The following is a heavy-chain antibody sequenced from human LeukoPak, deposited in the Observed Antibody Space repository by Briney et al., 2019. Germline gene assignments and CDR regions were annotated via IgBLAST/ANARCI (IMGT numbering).Heavy chain of an antibody. CDR3: ARVDGHAGYYDSSGFLDY. Sequence: SETLSLTCTVSGGSISSGSYYWSWIRQPAGKGLEWIGRIYTSGSTNYNPSLKSRVAISVDTSKNQFSLKLSSVTAADTAVYYCARVDGHAGYYDSSGFLDYWGQGTLVTVSS. CDR1: GGSISSGSYY. CDR2: IYTSGST. D-gene: IGHD3-22*01. V-gene: IGHV4-61*02. J-gene: IGHJ4*02.